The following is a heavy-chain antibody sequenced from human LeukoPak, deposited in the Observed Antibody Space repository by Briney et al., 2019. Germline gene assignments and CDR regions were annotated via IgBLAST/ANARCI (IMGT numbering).Heavy chain of an antibody. CDR2: ISGSGGSA. Sequence: GGSLRLSCAASGFTFSSYEMNWVRQAPGKGLEWVSAISGSGGSAYYADSVKGRFTISRDNSKNTLYLQMNSLRAEDTAVYYCAKDPYSYGYPYYFDYWGQGTLVTVSS. CDR1: GFTFSSYE. D-gene: IGHD5-18*01. CDR3: AKDPYSYGYPYYFDY. V-gene: IGHV3-23*01. J-gene: IGHJ4*02.